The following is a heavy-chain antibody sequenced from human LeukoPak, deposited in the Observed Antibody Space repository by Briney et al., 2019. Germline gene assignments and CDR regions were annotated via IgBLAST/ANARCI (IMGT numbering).Heavy chain of an antibody. D-gene: IGHD3-16*02. CDR2: ISFDGSNT. J-gene: IGHJ4*02. CDR3: ARDCYTTGCY. CDR1: RSLFTTYG. V-gene: IGHV3-30*13. Sequence: PGGSLRLSCAASRSLFTTYGIHWARQAPGKGLEWVTVISFDGSNTFYTDSVKGRFTVSRDDSKNMVYLQMNSLRNDDTAVYHCARDCYTTGCYWGQGTLVTVSS.